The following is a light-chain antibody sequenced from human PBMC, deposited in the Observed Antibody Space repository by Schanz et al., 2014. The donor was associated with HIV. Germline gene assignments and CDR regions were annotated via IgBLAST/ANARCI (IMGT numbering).Light chain of an antibody. CDR3: SSYTSSITPLV. CDR2: GNN. V-gene: IGLV1-40*01. J-gene: IGLJ1*01. CDR1: SSNIGTGYD. Sequence: QSVLAQPPSVSGAPGQRVTISCTGSSSNIGTGYDVHWYHHLPGSAPKLLISGNNNRPSGVSDRFSGSKSGNTASLTISGLQAEDEADYYCSSYTSSITPLVFGTGTKLTVL.